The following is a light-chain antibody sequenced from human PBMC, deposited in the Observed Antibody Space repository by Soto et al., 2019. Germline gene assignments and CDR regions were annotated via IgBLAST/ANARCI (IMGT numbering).Light chain of an antibody. CDR2: EVS. CDR3: MQSVQFPRT. Sequence: DIVMTQSPLSLPVTPGEPASISCRSSQSLLHSNGKTYLSWYLQKPGHPPQLLIFEVSNHFSGVSDRFSGSGSGTDFTLKISRVEAEDVGVYYCMQSVQFPRTFGGGTKVDIK. CDR1: QSLLHSNGKTY. J-gene: IGKJ4*01. V-gene: IGKV2D-29*01.